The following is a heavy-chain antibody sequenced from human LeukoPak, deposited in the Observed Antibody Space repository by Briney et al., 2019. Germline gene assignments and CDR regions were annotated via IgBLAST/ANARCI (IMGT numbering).Heavy chain of an antibody. J-gene: IGHJ4*02. CDR1: GFTFSSYG. V-gene: IGHV3-30*18. CDR3: AKDWNGSSGWYGEGGFDY. D-gene: IGHD6-19*01. CDR2: ISSDGSNK. Sequence: PGGSLSLSCAASGFTFSSYGMHWVRQAPGKGLEWVSVISSDGSNKYYADSVKGRFTISRDNSKNTLYLQMNSLRAEDTAVYYCAKDWNGSSGWYGEGGFDYWGQGTLVTVSS.